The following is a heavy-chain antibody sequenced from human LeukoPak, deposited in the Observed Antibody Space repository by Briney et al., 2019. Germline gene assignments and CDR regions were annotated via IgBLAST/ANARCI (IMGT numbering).Heavy chain of an antibody. J-gene: IGHJ3*02. Sequence: SETLSLTCTVSGGSISSSSYYWGWIRQPPGKGLEWIGSIYYSGSTYYNPSLKSRVTISVDTSKNQFSLKLSSVIAADTAVYYCARHIGRSGFRAGAFDIWGQGTMVTVSS. CDR3: ARHIGRSGFRAGAFDI. CDR1: GGSISSSSYY. CDR2: IYYSGST. D-gene: IGHD3-10*01. V-gene: IGHV4-39*01.